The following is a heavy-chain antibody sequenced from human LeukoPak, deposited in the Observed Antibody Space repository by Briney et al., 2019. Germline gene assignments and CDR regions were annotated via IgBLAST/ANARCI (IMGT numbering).Heavy chain of an antibody. CDR3: ARDVPYEYVWGSYRPPGDFDY. J-gene: IGHJ4*02. V-gene: IGHV7-4-1*02. D-gene: IGHD3-16*02. CDR1: GYTFTSYA. CDR2: INTNNGNP. Sequence: ASVKVSCKASGYTFTSYAMNWVRQAPGQGLEWMGWINTNNGNPTYAQGFTGRFVFSLDTSVSTAYLQISSLQAEDTAVYYCARDVPYEYVWGSYRPPGDFDYWGQGTLVTVSS.